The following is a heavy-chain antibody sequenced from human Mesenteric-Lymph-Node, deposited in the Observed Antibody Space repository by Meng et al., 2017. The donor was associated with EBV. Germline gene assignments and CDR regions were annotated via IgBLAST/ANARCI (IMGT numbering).Heavy chain of an antibody. CDR1: GFTFSSHS. J-gene: IGHJ4*02. CDR2: ITGNGGNT. Sequence: VQLLESXXGXVXXGGSLRLSCAASGFTFSSHSMSWVRQAPGKGLEWVSAITGNGGNTYYADSVKGRFTISRDNSKNTVYLQMNSLRAEDTAVYYCARLTDYWGQGTLVTVSS. V-gene: IGHV3-23*01. D-gene: IGHD3-9*01. CDR3: ARLTDY.